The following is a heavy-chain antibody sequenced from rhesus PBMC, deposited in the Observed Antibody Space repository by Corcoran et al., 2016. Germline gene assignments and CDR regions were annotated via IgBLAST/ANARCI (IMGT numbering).Heavy chain of an antibody. CDR2: SRSKAYGGTA. V-gene: IGHV3-116*02. J-gene: IGHJ5-1*01. CDR3: TRLSNNRFDV. CDR1: GFSIGSSY. Sequence: EVRLVEYVGGLAHRGGSLRLSCSGSGFSIGSSYIRWVRQAPGNGPEWVGVSRSKAYGGTAEYAASVKGRFTISRDDSKSIASLQMNSLKTEDTAVYYCTRLSNNRFDVWGPGVLVTVSS.